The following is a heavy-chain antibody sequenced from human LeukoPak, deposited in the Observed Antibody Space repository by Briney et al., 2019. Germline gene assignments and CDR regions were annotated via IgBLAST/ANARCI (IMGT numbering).Heavy chain of an antibody. D-gene: IGHD3-9*01. Sequence: PGGSLRLSCAASGFTFSSYWTHWVRQAPGKGLVWVSRINSDGSSTSYADSVKGRFTISRDNAKNTLYLQMNSLRAEDTAVYYCARVWDYDILTGLTTDFDYWGQGTLVTVSS. CDR3: ARVWDYDILTGLTTDFDY. CDR2: INSDGSST. V-gene: IGHV3-74*01. CDR1: GFTFSSYW. J-gene: IGHJ4*02.